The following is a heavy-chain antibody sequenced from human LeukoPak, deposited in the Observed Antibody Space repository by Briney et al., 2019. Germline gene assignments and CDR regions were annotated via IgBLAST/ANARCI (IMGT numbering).Heavy chain of an antibody. Sequence: ASVKVSCKASGYTFTGYYMHWVRQAPGQGLEWMGWINPNSGGTNYAQKFQGRVTMTRDTSISTAYMELSRLRSDDTAVYYCARSDYYDSSGYDFDYRGQGTLVTVSS. J-gene: IGHJ4*02. CDR2: INPNSGGT. CDR1: GYTFTGYY. CDR3: ARSDYYDSSGYDFDY. D-gene: IGHD3-22*01. V-gene: IGHV1-2*02.